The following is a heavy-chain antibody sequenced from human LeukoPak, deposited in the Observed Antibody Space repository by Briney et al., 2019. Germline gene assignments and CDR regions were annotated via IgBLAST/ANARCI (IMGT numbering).Heavy chain of an antibody. Sequence: PSETLSLTCTVSGGSISSGGYYWSWIRQHPGKGLGWIGYIYYSGSTYYNPSLKSRVTISVDTSKNQFSLKLSSVTAADTAVYYCARGANYYGPGSYYTSPTYYFDYWGQGTLVTVSS. D-gene: IGHD3-10*01. CDR3: ARGANYYGPGSYYTSPTYYFDY. CDR2: IYYSGST. V-gene: IGHV4-31*03. CDR1: GGSISSGGYY. J-gene: IGHJ4*02.